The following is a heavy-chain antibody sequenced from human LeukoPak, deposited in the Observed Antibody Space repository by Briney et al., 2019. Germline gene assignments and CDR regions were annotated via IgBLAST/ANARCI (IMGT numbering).Heavy chain of an antibody. CDR3: ARSLRYFDWLGSWFDP. D-gene: IGHD3-9*01. Sequence: SETLSLTCTVSGGSISSGGYYWSWIRQHPGKGLEWIGYIYYSGSTYYNPSLKSRVTISVDTSKNQFSLKLSSVTAADTAVYYCARSLRYFDWLGSWFDPWGQGTLVTVSS. CDR1: GGSISSGGYY. V-gene: IGHV4-31*03. CDR2: IYYSGST. J-gene: IGHJ5*02.